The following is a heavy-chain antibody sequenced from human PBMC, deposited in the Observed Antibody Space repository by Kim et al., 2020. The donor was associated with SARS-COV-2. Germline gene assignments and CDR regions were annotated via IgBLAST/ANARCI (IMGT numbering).Heavy chain of an antibody. D-gene: IGHD3-10*01. J-gene: IGHJ4*02. CDR2: ISNSGGDT. CDR3: AKVLGNMVRGHFYYFEN. CDR1: GFTFSSYA. V-gene: IGHV3-23*01. Sequence: GGSLRLSCAASGFTFSSYAMTWVRQAPGKGLEWVSAISNSGGDTYYADSVKGRFTISRDNSKNTLYLQMNRLRAEDTAVYYCAKVLGNMVRGHFYYFENWGQGTLVTVSS.